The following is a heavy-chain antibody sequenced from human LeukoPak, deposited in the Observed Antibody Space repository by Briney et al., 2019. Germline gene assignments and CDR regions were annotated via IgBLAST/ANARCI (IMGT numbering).Heavy chain of an antibody. CDR2: IYSGDNT. CDR3: AGRRVLDASFDY. Sequence: GGSLRLSCAASAFTVSNNYMSWVRQAPGKGLEWVSVIYSGDNTYYVESVKCRFTISRDNSKNTLFLQMNRLRAEDTAVYYCAGRRVLDASFDYWGQGTLVTVSS. D-gene: IGHD3-16*01. CDR1: AFTVSNNY. J-gene: IGHJ4*02. V-gene: IGHV3-66*02.